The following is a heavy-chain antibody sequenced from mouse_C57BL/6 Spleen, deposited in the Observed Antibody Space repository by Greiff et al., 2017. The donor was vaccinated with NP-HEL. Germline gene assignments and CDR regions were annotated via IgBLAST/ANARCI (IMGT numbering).Heavy chain of an antibody. Sequence: QVQLQQPGAELVRPGSSVKLSCKASGYTFTSYWMHWVKQRPIQGLEWIGNIDPSDSETHYNQKFKDKATLTVDKSSSTAYMQLSSLTSYDSAVYYCAGADRAHYYAMDYWGQGTSVTVSS. J-gene: IGHJ4*01. CDR1: GYTFTSYW. D-gene: IGHD3-3*01. CDR2: IDPSDSET. CDR3: AGADRAHYYAMDY. V-gene: IGHV1-52*01.